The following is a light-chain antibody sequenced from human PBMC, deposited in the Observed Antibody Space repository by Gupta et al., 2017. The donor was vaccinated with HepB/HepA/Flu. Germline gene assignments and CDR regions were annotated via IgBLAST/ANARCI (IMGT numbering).Light chain of an antibody. J-gene: IGLJ2*01. Sequence: HSALTQPASVSGSTGQSITISCPGTSSDVGGYNYVSWYQQHPGKAPKLVTYDVSYRPSGVSNRFSGSKSGNTASLTISGLQAEDEADYYCSSYTSSISVVFGGGTKLTVL. CDR3: SSYTSSISVV. CDR2: DVS. CDR1: SSDVGGYNY. V-gene: IGLV2-14*03.